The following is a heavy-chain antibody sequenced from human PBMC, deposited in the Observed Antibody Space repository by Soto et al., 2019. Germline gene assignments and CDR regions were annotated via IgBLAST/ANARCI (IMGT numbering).Heavy chain of an antibody. Sequence: GASVKVSCKASGGTFSSYAISWVRQAPGQGLEWMGGIIPIFGTANYAQKFQGRVTITADESTSTAYMELSSLRSEDTAVYYCAGKGGYSYEVYYYGMDVWGQGPTVTVSS. J-gene: IGHJ6*02. V-gene: IGHV1-69*13. D-gene: IGHD5-18*01. CDR1: GGTFSSYA. CDR3: AGKGGYSYEVYYYGMDV. CDR2: IIPIFGTA.